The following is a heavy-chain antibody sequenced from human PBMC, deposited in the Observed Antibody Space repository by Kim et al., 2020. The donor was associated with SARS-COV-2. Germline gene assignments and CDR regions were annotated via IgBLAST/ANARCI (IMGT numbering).Heavy chain of an antibody. D-gene: IGHD6-13*01. Sequence: RYYADSVKGRFTISRDNAKNSLYLQMNSLGAEDTAVYYCARAAAGTVFDYWGQGTLVTVSS. CDR3: ARAAAGTVFDY. J-gene: IGHJ4*02. CDR2: R. V-gene: IGHV3-11*04.